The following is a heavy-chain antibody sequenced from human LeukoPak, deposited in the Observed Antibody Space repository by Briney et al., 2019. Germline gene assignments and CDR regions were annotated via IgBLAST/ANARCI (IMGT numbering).Heavy chain of an antibody. CDR1: VGSFSGYY. J-gene: IGHJ5*02. Sequence: PSETLSLTCVVYVGSFSGYYWRWIRQPPGKGLEWIGEINHSGGTNYNPSLKSRVIMSVDTSKNQFSLKLSSVTTADTAVYYCARLKVPYTSGLAPWGQGTLVTVSS. D-gene: IGHD6-25*01. V-gene: IGHV4-34*01. CDR2: INHSGGT. CDR3: ARLKVPYTSGLAP.